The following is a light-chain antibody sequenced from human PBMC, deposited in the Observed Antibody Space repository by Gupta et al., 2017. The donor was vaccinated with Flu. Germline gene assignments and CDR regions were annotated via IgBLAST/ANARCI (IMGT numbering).Light chain of an antibody. Sequence: SSNIGAGFDVHWYQQLPGTAPKLLIYDNSNRPSGVPDRFSGSKSGTSASLAITGLQAEDEAEYYCQSYDSSLSVVFGGGTKLTVL. V-gene: IGLV1-40*01. J-gene: IGLJ2*01. CDR3: QSYDSSLSVV. CDR1: SSNIGAGFD. CDR2: DNS.